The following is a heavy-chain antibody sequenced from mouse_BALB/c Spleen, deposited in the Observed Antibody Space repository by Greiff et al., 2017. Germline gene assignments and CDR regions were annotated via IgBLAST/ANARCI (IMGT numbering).Heavy chain of an antibody. CDR1: GFNIKDTY. D-gene: IGHD1-2*01. CDR3: ARGIITTATDAMDY. Sequence: EVQLQQSGAELVKPGASVKLSCTASGFNIKDTYMHWVKQRPEQGLEWIGRIDPANGNTKYDPKFQGKATITADTSSNTAYLQLSSLTSEDTAVYYCARGIITTATDAMDYWGQGTSVTVSS. J-gene: IGHJ4*01. CDR2: IDPANGNT. V-gene: IGHV14-3*02.